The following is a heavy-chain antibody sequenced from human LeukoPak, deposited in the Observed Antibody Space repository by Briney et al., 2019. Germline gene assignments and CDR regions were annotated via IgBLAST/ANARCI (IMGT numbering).Heavy chain of an antibody. J-gene: IGHJ5*02. CDR2: SYTSGST. CDR1: GGSISSYY. CDR3: ARALVVVAATLPIWFDP. D-gene: IGHD2-15*01. Sequence: SETLSLTCTVSGGSISSYYWSWIRQPAGKGLEWIGRSYTSGSTNYNPSLKSRVTMSVDTSKNQFSLKLSSVTAADTAVYYCARALVVVAATLPIWFDPWGQGTLVTVSS. V-gene: IGHV4-4*07.